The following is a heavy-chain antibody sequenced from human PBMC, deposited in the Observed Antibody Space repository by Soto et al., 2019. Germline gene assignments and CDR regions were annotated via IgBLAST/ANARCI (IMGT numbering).Heavy chain of an antibody. CDR3: VRYSRSVGGSYRPDY. J-gene: IGHJ4*02. D-gene: IGHD3-16*02. V-gene: IGHV3-74*01. CDR1: GFTFSSYW. CDR2: INSDGSIT. Sequence: PGGSLRLCCAASGFTFSSYWMHWVRQVPEKGLVWVSRINSDGSITNYADAVKGRFTISRDNVKNTLYLQMNSLRAEDTAVYYCVRYSRSVGGSYRPDYWGQGTLVTVSS.